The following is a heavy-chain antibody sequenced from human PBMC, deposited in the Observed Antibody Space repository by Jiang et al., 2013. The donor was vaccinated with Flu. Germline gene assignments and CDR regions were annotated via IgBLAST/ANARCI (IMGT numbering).Heavy chain of an antibody. J-gene: IGHJ4*02. CDR2: IIPILGIA. D-gene: IGHD6-6*01. V-gene: IGHV1-69*04. Sequence: SGAEVKKPGSSVKVSCKASGGTFSSYTISWVRQAPGQGLEWMGRIIPILGIANYAQKFQGRVTITADKSTSTAYMELSSLRSEDTAVYYCAIGSIAARPATRSIDYWGQGPWSPSPQ. CDR1: GGTFSSYT. CDR3: AIGSIAARPATRSIDY.